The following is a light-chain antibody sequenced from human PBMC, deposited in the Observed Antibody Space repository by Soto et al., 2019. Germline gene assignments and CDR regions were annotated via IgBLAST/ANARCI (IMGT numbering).Light chain of an antibody. Sequence: QSVLTQPPSVSGAPWQRVTISCTGSSSNIGALYDVNWYQQLPGTAPKLLIYDNNNRPSGVPDRFSGSKSGTSASLAITGLQAEDEADYYCQSYDNSLSGHVVFGGGTKLTVL. J-gene: IGLJ2*01. CDR1: SSNIGALYD. V-gene: IGLV1-40*01. CDR3: QSYDNSLSGHVV. CDR2: DNN.